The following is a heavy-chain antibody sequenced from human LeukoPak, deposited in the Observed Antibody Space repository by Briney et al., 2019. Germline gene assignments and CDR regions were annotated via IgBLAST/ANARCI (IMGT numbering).Heavy chain of an antibody. V-gene: IGHV3-11*01. CDR2: ISGGSRTI. CDR3: ARAGQSDY. Sequence: GGSLRLSCAASGFTFSDYYMNWIRQAPGKGLEWVSSISGGSRTINYADSVKGRLTTSRDNAKNSLFLQVNSLRAEDTAVYYCARAGQSDYWGQGTLVTVSS. CDR1: GFTFSDYY. J-gene: IGHJ4*02.